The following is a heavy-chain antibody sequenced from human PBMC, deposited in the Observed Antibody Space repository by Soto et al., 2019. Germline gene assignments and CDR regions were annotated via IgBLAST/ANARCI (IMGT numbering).Heavy chain of an antibody. CDR3: ASTRILRYYGMDV. J-gene: IGHJ6*02. Sequence: QVQLQQWGAGLLKPSETLSLTCAVYGGSFSGYYWSWIRQPPGKGLEWIGEINHSGSTNYNPSLKSRVTISVDTSKNQFSLKLSSVTAADPAVYYCASTRILRYYGMDVWGQGTTVTVSS. V-gene: IGHV4-34*01. D-gene: IGHD2-15*01. CDR2: INHSGST. CDR1: GGSFSGYY.